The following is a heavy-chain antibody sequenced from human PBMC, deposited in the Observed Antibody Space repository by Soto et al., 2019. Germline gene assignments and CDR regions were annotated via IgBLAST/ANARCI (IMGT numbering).Heavy chain of an antibody. CDR2: VYYSGST. J-gene: IGHJ5*02. CDR1: GGSISSGGYY. CDR3: ARSIDP. V-gene: IGHV4-31*03. Sequence: QVQLQESGPGLVKPSQTLSLTCTVSGGSISSGGYYWSWIRQHPGKGLEWIGYVYYSGSTYYNPSLKGRVTIPVDTFKNQFSLKRSAVTAADKAVYYCARSIDPWGQGTLVTVSS.